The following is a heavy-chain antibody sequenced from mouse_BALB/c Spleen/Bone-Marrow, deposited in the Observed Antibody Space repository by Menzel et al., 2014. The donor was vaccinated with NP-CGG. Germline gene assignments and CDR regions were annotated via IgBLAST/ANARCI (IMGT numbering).Heavy chain of an antibody. V-gene: IGHV1-26*01. J-gene: IGHJ2*01. Sequence: EVQLQQSGPELVKPGASVKISCKASGYSFTGYYMHWVKQSHVKSLEWIGRINPNNGATSYNQNFKDKASLTVGKSSSTAYMELHSLTSEDSAVYYCARYYYGSSNSDYWGQGTIFTVSS. CDR3: ARYYYGSSNSDY. CDR2: INPNNGAT. CDR1: GYSFTGYY. D-gene: IGHD1-1*01.